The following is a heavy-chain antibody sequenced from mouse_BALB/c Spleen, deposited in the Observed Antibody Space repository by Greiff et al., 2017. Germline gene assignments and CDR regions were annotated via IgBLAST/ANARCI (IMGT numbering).Heavy chain of an antibody. CDR1: GFTFSSFG. D-gene: IGHD2-2*01. V-gene: IGHV5-17*02. CDR2: ISSGSSTI. Sequence: EVHLVESGGGLVQPGGSRKLSCAASGFTFSSFGMHWVRQAPEKGLEWVAYISSGSSTIYYADTVKGRFTISRDNPKNTLFLQMTSLRSEDTAMYYCARSRGYEAWFAYWGQGTLVTVSA. J-gene: IGHJ3*01. CDR3: ARSRGYEAWFAY.